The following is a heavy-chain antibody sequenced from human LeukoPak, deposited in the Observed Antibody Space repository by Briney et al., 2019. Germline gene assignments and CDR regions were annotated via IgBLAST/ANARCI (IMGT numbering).Heavy chain of an antibody. Sequence: SETLSLTCAVSGYSINSGYYWGWIRQPPGKGLEWIGSIYHTGSTYYNPSLKSRVTISLDTSKNQLSLKLSSVTAADTAVYYCARHGSDGGFDPWGQGTLVTVSS. J-gene: IGHJ5*02. CDR1: GYSINSGYY. CDR2: IYHTGST. V-gene: IGHV4-38-2*01. CDR3: ARHGSDGGFDP. D-gene: IGHD1-1*01.